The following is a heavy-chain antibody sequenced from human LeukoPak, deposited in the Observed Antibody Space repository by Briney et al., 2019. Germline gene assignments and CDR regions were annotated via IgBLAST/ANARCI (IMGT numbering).Heavy chain of an antibody. D-gene: IGHD6-19*01. J-gene: IGHJ4*02. CDR1: GFTFSSYG. CDR2: IWYDGSNK. CDR3: ANLAVAGAIDY. V-gene: IGHV3-33*06. Sequence: GRSLRLSCAASGFTFSSYGMHWVRQAPGEGLEWVAVIWYDGSNKYYADSVKGRFTISRDNSKNTLYLQMNSLRAEDTAVYYCANLAVAGAIDYWGQGTLVTVSS.